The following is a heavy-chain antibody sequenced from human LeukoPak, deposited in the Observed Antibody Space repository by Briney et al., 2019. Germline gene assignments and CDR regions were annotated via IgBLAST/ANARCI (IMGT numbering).Heavy chain of an antibody. V-gene: IGHV3-49*04. CDR2: ITTKAPGGPA. D-gene: IGHD1-14*01. Sequence: GGSLSLSCTGSGFNFGEYAVNWVRQARGKGRGCVGLITTKAPGGPAEYAAAVRGRFTISRDHSKTIAYLQLNSLKSEDTAVYFCTREVERGGRYRGGDYWGQGTLVTVSS. CDR1: GFNFGEYA. CDR3: TREVERGGRYRGGDY. J-gene: IGHJ4*02.